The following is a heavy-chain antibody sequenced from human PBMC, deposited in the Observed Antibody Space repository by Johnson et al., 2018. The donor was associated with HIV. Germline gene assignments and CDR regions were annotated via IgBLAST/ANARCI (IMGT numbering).Heavy chain of an antibody. D-gene: IGHD4-23*01. Sequence: VQLVESGGGLVKPGGSLRLSCAASGFTFSDYYMSWIRQAPGKGLEWVSAIGPAGDTYYPGSVQGRFTISRENAKNSLYLQMNSLRAEDTAVYYCARSSTVVTPHDIWGQGTMVTVSS. CDR3: ARSSTVVTPHDI. CDR1: GFTFSDYY. V-gene: IGHV3-13*01. J-gene: IGHJ3*02. CDR2: IGPAGDT.